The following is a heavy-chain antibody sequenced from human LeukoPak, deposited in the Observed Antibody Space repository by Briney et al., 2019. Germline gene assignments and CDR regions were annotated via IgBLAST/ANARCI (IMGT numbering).Heavy chain of an antibody. Sequence: PGGSLRLSCAASGFTFTNYAMTWVRQAPGKGLEWVSTLSSAGVSTYPADSVKGRFTISRDTSKNTLYLQMNSLRVEDTAIYYCAKVGLRGYSSGFDYWGRGTLVTVSS. CDR3: AKVGLRGYSSGFDY. D-gene: IGHD5-18*01. V-gene: IGHV3-23*01. J-gene: IGHJ4*02. CDR1: GFTFTNYA. CDR2: LSSAGVST.